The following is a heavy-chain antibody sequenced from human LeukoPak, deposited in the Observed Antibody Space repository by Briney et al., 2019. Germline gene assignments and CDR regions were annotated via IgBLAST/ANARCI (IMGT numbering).Heavy chain of an antibody. Sequence: SELLSLTCTVSGGSISSSSYYWGWIRQPPGKGLEWIGSIFYSGSTFYNPSLKSRVTISVDTSKNQFSLRLSSVTAADTAVYYCTRRTVTTIIDYWGQGTLVTLLS. CDR3: TRRTVTTIIDY. D-gene: IGHD4-11*01. CDR2: IFYSGST. CDR1: GGSISSSSYY. J-gene: IGHJ4*02. V-gene: IGHV4-39*01.